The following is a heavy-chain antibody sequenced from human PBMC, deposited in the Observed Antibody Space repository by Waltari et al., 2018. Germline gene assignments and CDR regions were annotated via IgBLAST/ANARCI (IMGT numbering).Heavy chain of an antibody. J-gene: IGHJ6*03. D-gene: IGHD3-16*01. V-gene: IGHV1-69*12. CDR1: GGTFSSYA. CDR2: IIPSIGIE. CDR3: ARGWGGGYMDV. Sequence: QVQLVQSGAEVKKPGSSVKVSCKASGGTFSSYAISWVRQAPGQGLEWMGGIIPSIGIENYEKKFQGRVTSTADESTRTAYMGLSSRRSEDRAVYYWARGWGGGYMDVWGKGTTVTVSS.